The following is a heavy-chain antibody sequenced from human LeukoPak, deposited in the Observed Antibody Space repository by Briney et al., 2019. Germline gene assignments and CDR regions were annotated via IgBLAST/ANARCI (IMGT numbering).Heavy chain of an antibody. V-gene: IGHV3-23*01. Sequence: GGSLRLSCAASGFIFSSYDMSWVRQAPGKGLEWVSDISGSGGGTYYVDSVKGRFTISRDNSKNTLYLQMNSLRAEDTAVYHCAKEWSSVLVPASMGAFDSCGQGTMVTVSS. J-gene: IGHJ3*02. CDR1: GFIFSSYD. CDR3: AKEWSSVLVPASMGAFDS. D-gene: IGHD2-2*01. CDR2: ISGSGGGT.